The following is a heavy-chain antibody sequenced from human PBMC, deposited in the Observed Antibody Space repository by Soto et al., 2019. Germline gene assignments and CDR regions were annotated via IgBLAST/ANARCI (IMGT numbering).Heavy chain of an antibody. V-gene: IGHV3-33*01. CDR1: GFTFSSYG. Sequence: GGSLRLSCAASGFTFSSYGMHWVRQAPGKGLERVAVIWYDGSNKYYADSVKGRFTISRDNSKNTLYLQMNSLRAEDTAVYYCARRGEGGSSWYTPYYYYGMDVWGQGTTVTVSS. D-gene: IGHD6-13*01. CDR3: ARRGEGGSSWYTPYYYYGMDV. J-gene: IGHJ6*02. CDR2: IWYDGSNK.